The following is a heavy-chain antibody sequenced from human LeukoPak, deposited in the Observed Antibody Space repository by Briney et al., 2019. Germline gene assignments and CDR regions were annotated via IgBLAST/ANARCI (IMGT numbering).Heavy chain of an antibody. CDR2: ISYDGSNE. CDR3: ARGPPRNPFRAGGSHATLSNWFDP. V-gene: IGHV3-30*04. CDR1: GFTFSSYV. J-gene: IGHJ5*02. D-gene: IGHD2-15*01. Sequence: GRSLRLSCAASGFTFSSYVMHWVRQAPGKGLEWVAIISYDGSNEYYADSVKGRFTISRDNSKNTLYLQMNSLRAADTAVYYCARGPPRNPFRAGGSHATLSNWFDPWGQGTLVTVSS.